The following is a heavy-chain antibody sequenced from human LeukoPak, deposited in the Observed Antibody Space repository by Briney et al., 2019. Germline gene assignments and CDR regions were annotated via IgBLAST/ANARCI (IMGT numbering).Heavy chain of an antibody. Sequence: SVKVSCKASGGTFSSYAISWVRQAPGQGLEWMGGIIPIFGTANYAQKFQGRVTITADESTSTAYMELSSLRSEDTAVYYCARVKSSGSYYYYYYMDVWGKGTTVTVSS. D-gene: IGHD1-26*01. V-gene: IGHV1-69*13. J-gene: IGHJ6*03. CDR3: ARVKSSGSYYYYYYMDV. CDR1: GGTFSSYA. CDR2: IIPIFGTA.